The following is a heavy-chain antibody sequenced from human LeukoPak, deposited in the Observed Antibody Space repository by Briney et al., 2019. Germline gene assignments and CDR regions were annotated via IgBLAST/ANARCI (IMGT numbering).Heavy chain of an antibody. CDR1: GFTFSRHW. Sequence: PGGSLRLSCAASGFTFSRHWMSWVRQAPGKGMEWVANIKGDGSEKDCVDSVKGRFTISRNNAKNSLYLKMNSLRAADTAVYYCARDRVAPFDYWGQGTLVTVSS. D-gene: IGHD2-15*01. CDR3: ARDRVAPFDY. J-gene: IGHJ4*02. CDR2: IKGDGSEK. V-gene: IGHV3-7*01.